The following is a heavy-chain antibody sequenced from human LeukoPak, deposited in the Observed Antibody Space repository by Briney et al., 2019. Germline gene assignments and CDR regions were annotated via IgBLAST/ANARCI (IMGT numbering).Heavy chain of an antibody. CDR2: ISYSGGST. Sequence: GGSLRLSCAASGFTFSDYYMSWIRQAPGKGLEWVSSISYSGGSTFYADSVRGRFTICRDNSKNTLYLQMNSLRAEDAAVYFCARGYCTSTSCSGGMDVWGHGTTVTVSS. CDR3: ARGYCTSTSCSGGMDV. CDR1: GFTFSDYY. V-gene: IGHV3-23*01. J-gene: IGHJ6*02. D-gene: IGHD2-2*01.